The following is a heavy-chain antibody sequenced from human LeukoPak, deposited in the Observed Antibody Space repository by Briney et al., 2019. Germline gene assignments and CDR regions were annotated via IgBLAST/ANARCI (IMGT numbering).Heavy chain of an antibody. Sequence: GGSLRLSCAASGFTFSSYAMHWVRQAPGKGLEWVAVISYDGSNKYYADSVKGRFTISRDNAKNSLYLQMNSLRAEDTAVYYCAKLLREAFDIWGQGTMVTVSS. J-gene: IGHJ3*02. CDR2: ISYDGSNK. D-gene: IGHD5-24*01. V-gene: IGHV3-30-3*02. CDR3: AKLLREAFDI. CDR1: GFTFSSYA.